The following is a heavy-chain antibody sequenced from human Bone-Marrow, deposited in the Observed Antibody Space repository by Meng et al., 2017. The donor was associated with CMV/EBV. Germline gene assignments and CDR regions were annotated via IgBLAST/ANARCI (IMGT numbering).Heavy chain of an antibody. D-gene: IGHD3-22*01. CDR2: IIPIFGTA. CDR3: ASGFYDSSGYYGSFDY. CDR1: GCTFSSYA. Sequence: SVKVSCKASGCTFSSYAISWVRQAPGQGLEWMGGIIPIFGTANYAQKFQGRVTITTDESTSTAYMELSSLRSEDTAVYYCASGFYDSSGYYGSFDYWGQGTLATVSS. J-gene: IGHJ4*02. V-gene: IGHV1-69*05.